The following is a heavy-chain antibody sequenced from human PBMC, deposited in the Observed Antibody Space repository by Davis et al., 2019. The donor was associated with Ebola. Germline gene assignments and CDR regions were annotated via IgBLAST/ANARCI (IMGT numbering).Heavy chain of an antibody. CDR2: ISSSSSYI. CDR3: ARERTPYYCTNGVCYITQPYYYYGMDV. V-gene: IGHV3-21*01. J-gene: IGHJ6*02. D-gene: IGHD2-8*01. CDR1: GFTFSSYS. Sequence: PGGSLRLSCAASGFTFSSYSMNWVRQAPGKGLEWVSSISSSSSYIYYADSVKGRFTISRDNAKNSLYLQMNSLRAEDTAVYYCARERTPYYCTNGVCYITQPYYYYGMDVWGQGTTVTVSS.